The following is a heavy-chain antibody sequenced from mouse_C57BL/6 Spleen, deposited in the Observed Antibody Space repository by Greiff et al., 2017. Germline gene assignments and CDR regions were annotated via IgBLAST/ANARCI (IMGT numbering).Heavy chain of an antibody. Sequence: VQLKESGGGLVKPGGSLKLSCAASGFTFSSYAMSWVRQTPEKRLEWVATISAGGSYTYYPDNVKGRFTISRDNAKNNLYLQMSHLKSEDTAMYYCARDYYGSSPDYWGQGTTLTVSS. J-gene: IGHJ2*01. D-gene: IGHD1-1*01. CDR2: ISAGGSYT. V-gene: IGHV5-4*01. CDR3: ARDYYGSSPDY. CDR1: GFTFSSYA.